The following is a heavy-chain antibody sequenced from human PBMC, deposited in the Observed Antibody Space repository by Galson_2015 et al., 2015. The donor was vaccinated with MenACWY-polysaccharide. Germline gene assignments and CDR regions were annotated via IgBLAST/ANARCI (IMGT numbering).Heavy chain of an antibody. Sequence: LRLSCAASGFTFTRYWMSWVRQAPGKGLEWVANIKEDGSEKSYVDSVKGRFTISRDNAQNSMYLEMNSLRAEDTAVYYCARVSGEYYYDSGDLKQGPFDIWGRGTVLSVSS. V-gene: IGHV3-7*01. D-gene: IGHD3-10*01. CDR3: ARVSGEYYYDSGDLKQGPFDI. CDR1: GFTFTRYW. J-gene: IGHJ3*02. CDR2: IKEDGSEK.